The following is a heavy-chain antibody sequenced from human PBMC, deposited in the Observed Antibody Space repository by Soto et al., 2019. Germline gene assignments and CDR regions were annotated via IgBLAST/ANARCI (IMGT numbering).Heavy chain of an antibody. CDR1: GGSISSGGYY. CDR2: XXYXGXT. V-gene: IGHV4-31*11. CDR3: AREDEYYYGMDV. J-gene: IGHJ6*02. Sequence: SETLSLTGAVSGGSISSGGYYWSWIRQHQGKGLXWXGXXXYXGXTXYXXXXRSRVTISVDTSKNQFSLKLSSVTAADTAVYYCAREDEYYYGMDVWGQGTTVTVSS.